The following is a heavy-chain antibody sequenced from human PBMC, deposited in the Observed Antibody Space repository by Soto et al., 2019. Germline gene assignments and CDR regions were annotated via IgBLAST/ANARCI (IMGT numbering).Heavy chain of an antibody. CDR3: ARARGVVVVAATSGGWFDP. CDR1: GGSICSGDYY. D-gene: IGHD2-15*01. J-gene: IGHJ5*02. V-gene: IGHV4-30-4*01. Sequence: PSETLSLTCTVSGGSICSGDYYWGWIRQPPGKGLEWIGYIYYSGSTYYNPSLKSRVTISVDTSKNQFSLKLSSVTAADTAVYYCARARGVVVVAATSGGWFDPWGQGTLVTVSP. CDR2: IYYSGST.